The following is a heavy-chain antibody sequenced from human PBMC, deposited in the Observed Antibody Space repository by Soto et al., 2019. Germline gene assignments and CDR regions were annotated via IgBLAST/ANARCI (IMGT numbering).Heavy chain of an antibody. CDR3: ARGGTPIEY. D-gene: IGHD3-16*01. V-gene: IGHV1-18*01. CDR2: ISAYNDNT. Sequence: QVQLVQSGAEVKKPGASVKVSCKASGYTFTNFGISWVRQAPGQGLEWMGWISAYNDNTNYAQNFQGRVTMTTDTSTRTASMELRSRSSDDTAVYYCARGGTPIEYWGPGTLVTVSS. J-gene: IGHJ4*02. CDR1: GYTFTNFG.